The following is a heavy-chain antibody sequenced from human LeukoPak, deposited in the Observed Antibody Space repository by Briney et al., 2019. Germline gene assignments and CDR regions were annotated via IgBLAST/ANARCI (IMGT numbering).Heavy chain of an antibody. CDR1: GASISGGTYY. Sequence: SETLSLTCSVSGASISGGTYYWGWIRQPPGKGLEWIGSIYYTGSTYDNPSLKSRVTIAVDTSKNQFTLKLSSVTAADTAVYYCARRGGSGRAFDYWGQGTLVTVSS. D-gene: IGHD1-26*01. J-gene: IGHJ4*02. CDR3: ARRGGSGRAFDY. V-gene: IGHV4-39*01. CDR2: IYYTGST.